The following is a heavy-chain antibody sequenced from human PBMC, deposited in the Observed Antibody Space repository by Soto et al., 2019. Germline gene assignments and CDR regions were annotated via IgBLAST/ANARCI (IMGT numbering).Heavy chain of an antibody. CDR3: SRELNGAGGGGY. CDR1: GYTFINHG. V-gene: IGHV1-18*01. D-gene: IGHD2-8*01. J-gene: IGHJ4*02. CDR2: IYPYNGNT. Sequence: QVQLVQSGAEVRKPGASVKVSCKSSGYTFINHGIFWVRQAPGQGLEWMAWIYPYNGNTNYAQKFLGRVTLTTDTTNNTAQMEPRSPTIDDPAIYYRSRELNGAGGGGYWGQGTLVTVSS.